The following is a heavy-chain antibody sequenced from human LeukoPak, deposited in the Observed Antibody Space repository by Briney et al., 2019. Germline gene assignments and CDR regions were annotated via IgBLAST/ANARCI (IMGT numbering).Heavy chain of an antibody. Sequence: SQTLSLTCAVSGGSISSGGYSWSWIRQPPGKGLEWIGYIYHSGSTYYNPSLKSRVTISVDRSKNQFSLKLSSVTAADTAVYYCARTSTVTTYYFDYWGQGTLVTVSS. D-gene: IGHD4-17*01. J-gene: IGHJ4*02. CDR2: IYHSGST. V-gene: IGHV4-30-2*01. CDR3: ARTSTVTTYYFDY. CDR1: GGSISSGGYS.